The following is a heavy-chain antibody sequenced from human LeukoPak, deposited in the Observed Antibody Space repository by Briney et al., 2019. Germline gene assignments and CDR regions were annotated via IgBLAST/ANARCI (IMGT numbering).Heavy chain of an antibody. Sequence: PGGSLRLSCAASGFTFSSYAMSWVRQAPGKGLEWASAISGSGGSTYYADSVKGRFTISRDNSKNTLYLQMNSLRAEDTAVYYCAKDYRHILATFDYWGQGTLVTVSS. J-gene: IGHJ4*02. D-gene: IGHD2-21*01. V-gene: IGHV3-23*01. CDR3: AKDYRHILATFDY. CDR2: ISGSGGST. CDR1: GFTFSSYA.